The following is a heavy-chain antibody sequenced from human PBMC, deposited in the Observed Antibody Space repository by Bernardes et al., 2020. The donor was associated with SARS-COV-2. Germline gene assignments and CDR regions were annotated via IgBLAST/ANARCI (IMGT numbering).Heavy chain of an antibody. CDR2: ISAYNGYT. J-gene: IGHJ4*02. CDR3: ARALISDCSGGSCYPDYGDYFDY. CDR1: GYTFTANV. V-gene: IGHV1-18*01. Sequence: ASVKASCKTSGYTFTANVIIWVRQAPGQGLESMGWISAYNGYTNYAQKFQGRVTMTTDTSTSTAYMELRSLRSDDTAVYYCARALISDCSGGSCYPDYGDYFDYWGQGTLLTVSS. D-gene: IGHD2-15*01.